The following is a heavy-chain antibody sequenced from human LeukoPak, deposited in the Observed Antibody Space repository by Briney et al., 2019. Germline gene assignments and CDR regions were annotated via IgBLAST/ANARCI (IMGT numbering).Heavy chain of an antibody. CDR1: GGSISSGSYY. CDR3: ARGRRIVGAFHQFDY. Sequence: PSETLSLTCTVSGGSISSGSYYWSWIRQPAGKGLEWIGRIYTSGSTNYNPSLKSRVTISVDTSKNQFSLKLSSVTAADTAVYYCARGRRIVGAFHQFDYWGQGTLVTVSS. CDR2: IYTSGST. V-gene: IGHV4-61*02. J-gene: IGHJ4*02. D-gene: IGHD1-26*01.